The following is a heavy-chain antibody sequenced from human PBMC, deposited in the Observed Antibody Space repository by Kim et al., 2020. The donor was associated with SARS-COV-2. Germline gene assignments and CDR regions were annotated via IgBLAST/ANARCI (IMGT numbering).Heavy chain of an antibody. J-gene: IGHJ6*02. CDR3: ARDSSSSWNYGMDV. Sequence: GGSLRLSCAASGFTFSSYSMNWVRQAPGKGLEWVSYISSSSSTIYYADSVKGRFTISRDNAKNSLYLQMNSLRDEDTAVYYCARDSSSSWNYGMDVWGQGTTVTVSS. CDR2: ISSSSSTI. V-gene: IGHV3-48*02. CDR1: GFTFSSYS. D-gene: IGHD6-13*01.